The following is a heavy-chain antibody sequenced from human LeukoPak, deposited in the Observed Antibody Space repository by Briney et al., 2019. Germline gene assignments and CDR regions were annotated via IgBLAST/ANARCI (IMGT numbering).Heavy chain of an antibody. CDR3: ARHKVRAYCGGDCANFDY. D-gene: IGHD2-21*02. Sequence: ASVKVSCKASGYTFTGYYMHWVRQAPGQGLEWMGWINPNSGGTNYAQKFQGRVTMTRDTSISTAYMELSRLRSDDTAVYYCARHKVRAYCGGDCANFDYWGQGTLVTVSS. CDR1: GYTFTGYY. CDR2: INPNSGGT. J-gene: IGHJ4*02. V-gene: IGHV1-2*02.